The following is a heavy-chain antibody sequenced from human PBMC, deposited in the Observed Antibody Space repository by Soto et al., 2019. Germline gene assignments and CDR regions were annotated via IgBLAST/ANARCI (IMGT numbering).Heavy chain of an antibody. CDR3: ARGGDYGGDSDYFDY. V-gene: IGHV3-48*03. CDR2: ISSSGSVI. CDR1: GFTFSSYA. Sequence: PVGSLRLSCAASGFTFSSYAMSWVRQAPGKGLEWVSYISSSGSVIYYADSVKGRFTISRDSAKNSLYLQMNSLRAEDTAVYYCARGGDYGGDSDYFDYWGQGTLVTVSS. J-gene: IGHJ4*02. D-gene: IGHD2-21*02.